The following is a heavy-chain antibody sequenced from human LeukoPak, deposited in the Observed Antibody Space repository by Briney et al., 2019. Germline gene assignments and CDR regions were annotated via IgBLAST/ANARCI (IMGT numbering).Heavy chain of an antibody. CDR1: GGSISSYY. CDR2: IYYSGST. J-gene: IGHJ6*03. Sequence: PSETLSLPCTVSGGSISSYYWSWIRQPAGKGLEWIGRIYYSGSTNYNPSLKSRVTISVDTSKNQFSLKLSSVTAADTAVYYCARAHTGGYYYYYMDVWGKGTTVTVSS. D-gene: IGHD7-27*01. CDR3: ARAHTGGYYYYYMDV. V-gene: IGHV4-4*07.